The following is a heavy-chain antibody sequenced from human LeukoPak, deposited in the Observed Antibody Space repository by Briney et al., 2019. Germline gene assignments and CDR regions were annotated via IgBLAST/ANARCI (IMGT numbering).Heavy chain of an antibody. D-gene: IGHD3-9*01. CDR1: GYTFTSYD. J-gene: IGHJ3*02. CDR2: MNPNSGNT. Sequence: ASVKVSCKASGYTFTSYDINWVRQATGQGLEWMGWMNPNSGNTGYAQKFQGRVTITRNTSISTAYMELSSLRSEDTAVYYCARLSVRYFDWLLGGDAFDIWGQGTMVTVSS. V-gene: IGHV1-8*03. CDR3: ARLSVRYFDWLLGGDAFDI.